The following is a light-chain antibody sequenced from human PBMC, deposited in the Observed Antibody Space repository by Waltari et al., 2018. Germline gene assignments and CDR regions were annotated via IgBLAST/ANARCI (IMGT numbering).Light chain of an antibody. V-gene: IGLV2-23*01. CDR1: SSDVGSYNL. Sequence: QSALTQPASVSGSPGQSITISCTGTSSDVGSYNLVSWYQQHPGKAPKLMCYEDNKRPSGVSNRFSGSKSGNTASRTISWLQAEDEADYYCCSYAGSAIWVFGGGTKLTVL. CDR3: CSYAGSAIWV. J-gene: IGLJ3*02. CDR2: EDN.